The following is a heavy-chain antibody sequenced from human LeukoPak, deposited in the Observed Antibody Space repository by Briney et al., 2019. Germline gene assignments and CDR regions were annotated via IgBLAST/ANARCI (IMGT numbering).Heavy chain of an antibody. V-gene: IGHV1-8*01. Sequence: GASVKVSCKASGYTFTSYDINWVRQATGQGLEWMGWMNPNSGNTGYAQRFQGRVTLTRDTSISTAYMELSRLRSDDTAVYYCARDPRYCSSTSCFRYYGMDVWGQGTTVTVSS. CDR1: GYTFTSYD. CDR2: MNPNSGNT. CDR3: ARDPRYCSSTSCFRYYGMDV. D-gene: IGHD2-2*01. J-gene: IGHJ6*02.